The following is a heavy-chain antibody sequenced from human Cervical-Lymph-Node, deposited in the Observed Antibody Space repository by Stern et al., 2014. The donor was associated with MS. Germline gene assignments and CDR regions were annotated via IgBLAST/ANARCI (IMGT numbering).Heavy chain of an antibody. CDR2: INPSGGST. CDR3: ARDIVVVPAAGFYYYGMDV. CDR1: GYTFTSYY. Sequence: QVQLVESGAEVKKPGASVKVSCKASGYTFTSYYMHWVGQAPGQGLEWMGIINPSGGSTSYAQKFQGRVTMTRDTSTSTVYMELSSLRSEDTAVYYCARDIVVVPAAGFYYYGMDVWGQGTTVTVSS. V-gene: IGHV1-46*03. J-gene: IGHJ6*02. D-gene: IGHD2-2*01.